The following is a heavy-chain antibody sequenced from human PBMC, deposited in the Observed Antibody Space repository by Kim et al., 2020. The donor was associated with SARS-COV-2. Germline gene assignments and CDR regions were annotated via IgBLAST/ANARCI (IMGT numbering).Heavy chain of an antibody. Sequence: SETLSLTCTVSGGSISSYYWSWIRQPPGKGLEWIGYIYYSGSTNYNPSLKSRVTISVDTSKNQFSLKLSSVTAADTAVYYCARVGYGYYYDSNDAFDIWGQGTMVTVSS. CDR2: IYYSGST. CDR3: ARVGYGYYYDSNDAFDI. J-gene: IGHJ3*02. CDR1: GGSISSYY. D-gene: IGHD3-22*01. V-gene: IGHV4-59*13.